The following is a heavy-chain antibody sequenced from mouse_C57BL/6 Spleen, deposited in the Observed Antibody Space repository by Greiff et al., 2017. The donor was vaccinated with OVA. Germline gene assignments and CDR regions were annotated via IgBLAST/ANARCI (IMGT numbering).Heavy chain of an antibody. V-gene: IGHV1-53*01. CDR2: INPSNGGT. D-gene: IGHD1-1*01. CDR1: GYTFTSYR. J-gene: IGHJ4*01. CDR3: ARSDYYGSSYDYAMDY. Sequence: VQLQQPGTELVKPGASVKLSCKASGYTFTSYRMHWVKQRPGQGLEWIGNINPSNGGTNYNEKFKSKATLTVDKSSSTAYMQLSSLTSEDSAVYYCARSDYYGSSYDYAMDYWGQGTSVTVSS.